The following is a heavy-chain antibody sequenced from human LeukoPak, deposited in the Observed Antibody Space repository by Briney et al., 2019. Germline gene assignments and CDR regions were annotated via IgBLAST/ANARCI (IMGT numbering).Heavy chain of an antibody. Sequence: GGSLRLSCAASGFTFSSYAMTWVRQAPGKGLEWVSVIGGRGGTTYYADSVKGRFTISRDNSKNTLFLQMDSLRADGTAVYYCAKSLRAISDSGGYYSYFDYWGQGTLVTVSS. CDR2: IGGRGGTT. J-gene: IGHJ4*02. CDR3: AKSLRAISDSGGYYSYFDY. D-gene: IGHD3-22*01. V-gene: IGHV3-23*01. CDR1: GFTFSSYA.